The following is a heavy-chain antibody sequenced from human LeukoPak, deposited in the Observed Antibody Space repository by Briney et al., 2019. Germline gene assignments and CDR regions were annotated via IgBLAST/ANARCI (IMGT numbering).Heavy chain of an antibody. CDR3: ARVLYGSRVNVIDS. V-gene: IGHV3-7*01. CDR1: GFTFSKYW. D-gene: IGHD2-2*01. Sequence: PGGSLTLSCAASGFTFSKYWMNWVRQAPGKGLEWVSNMNEYGTEKYYVDSVRGRLTISRDNAENSLFLHMNSLRVEDTAVYRCARVLYGSRVNVIDSWGPGILVTVSS. J-gene: IGHJ4*02. CDR2: MNEYGTEK.